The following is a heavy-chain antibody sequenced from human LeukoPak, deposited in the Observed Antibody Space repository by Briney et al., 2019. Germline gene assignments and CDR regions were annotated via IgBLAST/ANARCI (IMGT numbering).Heavy chain of an antibody. V-gene: IGHV4-4*07. D-gene: IGHD1-14*01. Sequence: SETLSLTCTVSGGXISSYFCSWIRQPAGKGLEWIGRIYPSGSTNYNPSLKSRVTMSVDTSKNQFSLKLSSVTAADMAVYYCARAPGSDNLYWYFDLWGRGTLVTVSS. CDR1: GGXISSYF. CDR2: IYPSGST. J-gene: IGHJ2*01. CDR3: ARAPGSDNLYWYFDL.